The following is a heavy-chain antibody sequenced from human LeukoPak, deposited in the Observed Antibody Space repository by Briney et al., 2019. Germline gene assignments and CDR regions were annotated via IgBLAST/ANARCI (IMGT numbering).Heavy chain of an antibody. Sequence: TGGSLRLSCAASGFTFISYSMNWVRQAPGKGLEWVSSISSSTTYISYADSVKGRFTISRDNAKNSLYLQMNSLRAEDTAVYYCARGAAGYVGASSFDYWGQGTLVTVSS. J-gene: IGHJ4*02. V-gene: IGHV3-21*01. CDR3: ARGAAGYVGASSFDY. CDR1: GFTFISYS. D-gene: IGHD1-26*01. CDR2: ISSSTTYI.